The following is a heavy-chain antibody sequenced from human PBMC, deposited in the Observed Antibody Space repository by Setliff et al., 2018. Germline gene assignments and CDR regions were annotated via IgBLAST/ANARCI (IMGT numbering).Heavy chain of an antibody. CDR1: GFSFTDFW. D-gene: IGHD3-10*01. CDR3: ARQKSTGSGNNWSDP. Sequence: GESLKISCKGSGFSFTDFWIGWVRQMPGKGLEWMGLIYAGDSDTRYNPSFQGRVTMSADKSINTAYLQWSSLKASDTAIYYCARQKSTGSGNNWSDPWGQGTLVTAPQ. CDR2: IYAGDSDT. J-gene: IGHJ5*02. V-gene: IGHV5-51*01.